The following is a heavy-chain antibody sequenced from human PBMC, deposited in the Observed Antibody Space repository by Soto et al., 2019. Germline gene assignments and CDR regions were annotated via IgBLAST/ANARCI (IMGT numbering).Heavy chain of an antibody. CDR2: IIPIFGTA. CDR1: GGTFSSYA. D-gene: IGHD2-2*01. V-gene: IGHV1-69*12. Sequence: QVQLVQSGAEVKKPGSSVKVSCKASGGTFSSYAISWVRQAPGQGLEWMGGIIPIFGTADYAQKFQGRVTITADESTSTAYMEVSSLRSEDTAVYYCASHSSLRGYCISTSCYGYYYGMDVWGQGTTVTVSS. CDR3: ASHSSLRGYCISTSCYGYYYGMDV. J-gene: IGHJ6*02.